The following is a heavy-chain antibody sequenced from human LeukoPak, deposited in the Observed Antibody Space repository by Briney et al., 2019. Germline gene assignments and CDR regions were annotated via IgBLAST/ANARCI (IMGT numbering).Heavy chain of an antibody. CDR1: GYTFTGHF. V-gene: IGHV1-2*02. Sequence: GASVKVFFKASGYTFTGHFMHLGGQAPGQGPGGIGWINPNSGGTNYAQKFQGRVTMTRDTAISTAYMELSRLRSDDTAVYYCARAGMVATRGRWFDPWGQGTLVTVSS. D-gene: IGHD5-12*01. J-gene: IGHJ5*02. CDR3: ARAGMVATRGRWFDP. CDR2: INPNSGGT.